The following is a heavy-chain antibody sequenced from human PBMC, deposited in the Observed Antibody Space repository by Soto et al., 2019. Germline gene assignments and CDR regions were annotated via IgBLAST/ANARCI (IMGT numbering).Heavy chain of an antibody. Sequence: SQPLSLTCVISGDSVSSNSAAWNWIRQSPSRGLEWLGRTYYRSKWYNDYAVSVKGRITINPDTSKNQFSLQLNSVTPEDTAVYYCARGLGPKEQWLLTPNWFDPWGQGTLVTVSS. CDR2: TYYRSKWYN. J-gene: IGHJ5*02. CDR1: GDSVSSNSAA. D-gene: IGHD6-19*01. V-gene: IGHV6-1*01. CDR3: ARGLGPKEQWLLTPNWFDP.